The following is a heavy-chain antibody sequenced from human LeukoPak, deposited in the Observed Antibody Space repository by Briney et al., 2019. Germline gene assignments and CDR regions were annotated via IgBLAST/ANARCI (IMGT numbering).Heavy chain of an antibody. CDR1: GFTFRSHA. CDR2: IYENGGTT. Sequence: PGGSLRLSCVGSGFTFRSHAMSWVRQAPEKGLEFVSGIYENGGTTYYADSVKGRFTISRDNSKNTLYLQMNSLRAEDTAVYYCARDLLLVGYYYYGMDVWGQGTTVTVSS. CDR3: ARDLLLVGYYYYGMDV. V-gene: IGHV3-23*01. D-gene: IGHD3-9*01. J-gene: IGHJ6*02.